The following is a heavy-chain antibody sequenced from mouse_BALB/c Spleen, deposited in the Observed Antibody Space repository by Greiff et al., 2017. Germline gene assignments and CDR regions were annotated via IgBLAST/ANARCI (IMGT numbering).Heavy chain of an antibody. V-gene: IGHV14-3*02. Sequence: EVQLQQSGAELVKPGASVKLSCTASGFNIKDTYMHWVKQRPEQGLEWIGRIDPANGNTKYDPKFQGKATITADTSSNTAYLQLSSLTSEDTAVYYGARYDGYSDYAMDDWGQGTSVTVSS. CDR1: GFNIKDTY. CDR2: IDPANGNT. CDR3: ARYDGYSDYAMDD. J-gene: IGHJ4*01. D-gene: IGHD2-3*01.